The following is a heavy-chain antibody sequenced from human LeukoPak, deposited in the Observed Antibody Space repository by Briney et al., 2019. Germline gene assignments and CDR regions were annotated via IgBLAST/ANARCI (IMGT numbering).Heavy chain of an antibody. J-gene: IGHJ4*02. CDR3: AKGDLYGDYVFDY. Sequence: PRGSLRLSCTASGFTFSSYGMHWVCQAPGKGLEWVAVISHDGNDKHYADSVKGRFTISRDNSKNTLYLQMKSLREDTAVYYCAKGDLYGDYVFDYWGQGALVTVS. V-gene: IGHV3-30*18. D-gene: IGHD4-17*01. CDR2: ISHDGNDK. CDR1: GFTFSSYG.